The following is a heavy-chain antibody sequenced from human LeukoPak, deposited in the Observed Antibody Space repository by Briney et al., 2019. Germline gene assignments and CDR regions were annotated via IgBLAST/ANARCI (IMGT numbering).Heavy chain of an antibody. CDR3: AKELDLMVRGVIIYYFDY. D-gene: IGHD3-10*01. CDR2: ISGGDDTT. CDR1: GFIFRNYA. J-gene: IGHJ4*02. Sequence: GGSLRLSCAASGFIFRNYAMTWVRQGPGKGLEWVSTISGGDDTTTYGDSVKGRFTISRDNSNNTVYLQMDSLRVDDTAVYYCAKELDLMVRGVIIYYFDYWGQGTLVTVSS. V-gene: IGHV3-23*01.